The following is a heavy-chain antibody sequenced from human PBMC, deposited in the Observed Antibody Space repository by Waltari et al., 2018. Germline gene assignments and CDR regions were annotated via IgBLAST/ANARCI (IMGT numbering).Heavy chain of an antibody. CDR2: ISGSGGST. J-gene: IGHJ6*03. D-gene: IGHD4-4*01. CDR1: GFTFSTYA. Sequence: EVQLVESGGGLVQPGVSLRLSCAASGFTFSTYAMSWVRQAPGKGLEWVSAISGSGGSTYYADSVKGRFTISRDNSKNTLYLQMNSLRAEDTAVYYCAKGSPIQLRYYYYMDVWGKGTTVTVSS. CDR3: AKGSPIQLRYYYYMDV. V-gene: IGHV3-23*04.